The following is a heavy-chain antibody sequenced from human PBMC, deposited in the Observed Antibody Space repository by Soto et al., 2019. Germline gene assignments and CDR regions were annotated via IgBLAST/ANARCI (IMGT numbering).Heavy chain of an antibody. V-gene: IGHV3-20*01. CDR3: ARGRVVASTWSYYFDY. D-gene: IGHD6-13*01. CDR1: GITFDAYG. J-gene: IGHJ4*02. CDR2: IDWDGERT. Sequence: EVQLVESGGSVVRPGGSLRLSCAVSGITFDAYGMNWVRQVPGKGLEWVSSIDWDGERTEYADSVKGRFTVSRDNAENSRDWQRNRLRTGDAALYHCARGRVVASTWSYYFDYWGQGTLVTVSS.